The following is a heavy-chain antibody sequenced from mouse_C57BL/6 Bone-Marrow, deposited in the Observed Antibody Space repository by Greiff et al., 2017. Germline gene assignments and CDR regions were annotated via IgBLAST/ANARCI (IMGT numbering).Heavy chain of an antibody. CDR2: IDPSDSYT. CDR1: GYTFTSYW. D-gene: IGHD2-5*01. V-gene: IGHV1-69*01. CDR3: SRIYYSNCCWYFDV. Sequence: QVQLQQPGAELVMPGASVKLSCKASGYTFTSYWMNWVKQRPGQGLEWIGEIDPSDSYTKYNQKFKGKSTLTVDKSSSTASMQLSSLTSEDSAVFYCSRIYYSNCCWYFDVWGTGTTVTVSS. J-gene: IGHJ1*03.